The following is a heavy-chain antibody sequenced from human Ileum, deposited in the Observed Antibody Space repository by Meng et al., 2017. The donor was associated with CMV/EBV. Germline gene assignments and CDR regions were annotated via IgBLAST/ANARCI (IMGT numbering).Heavy chain of an antibody. CDR2: ISGDGRTI. J-gene: IGHJ4*02. D-gene: IGHD4-17*01. CDR3: ARDVGPYGYFEY. V-gene: IGHV3-11*01. CDR1: GFTFSDYY. Sequence: CAASGFTFSDYYMSWIRQAPGKGLEWVSYISGDGRTIYYADSVKGRFTISRDNAKNSLYLQMNSLRAEDTAVYYCARDVGPYGYFEYWGQGTLVTVSS.